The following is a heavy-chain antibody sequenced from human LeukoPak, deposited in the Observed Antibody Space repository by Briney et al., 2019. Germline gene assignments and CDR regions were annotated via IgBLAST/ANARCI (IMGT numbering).Heavy chain of an antibody. CDR3: ARGPTVNYYYYGMDV. CDR2: IYYSGGT. D-gene: IGHD4-11*01. J-gene: IGHJ6*02. V-gene: IGHV4-59*01. Sequence: SETLSLTCTVSGGSISSYYWSWIRQPPGKGLEWIGYIYYSGGTNYNPSLKSRVTISVDTSKKQISLKLSSVTAADTAVYYCARGPTVNYYYYGMDVWGQGTTVTVSS. CDR1: GGSISSYY.